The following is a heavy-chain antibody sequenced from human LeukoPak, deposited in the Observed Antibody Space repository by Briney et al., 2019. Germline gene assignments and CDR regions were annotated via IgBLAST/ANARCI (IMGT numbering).Heavy chain of an antibody. V-gene: IGHV5-51*01. J-gene: IGHJ4*02. CDR1: GYNFISPW. CDR2: IYPGDSDT. Sequence: ESLKISCKASGYNFISPWIPWVRQMPGKGLEWMGIIYPGDSDTRYGPSFQGQVTISADQSISTAYLQWSSLKASDTAMYYCARQYYDSSGYIPYFDYWGQGTLVTVSS. D-gene: IGHD3-22*01. CDR3: ARQYYDSSGYIPYFDY.